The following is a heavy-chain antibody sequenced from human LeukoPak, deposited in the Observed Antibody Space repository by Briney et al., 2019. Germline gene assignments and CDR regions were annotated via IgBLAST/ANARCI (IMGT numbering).Heavy chain of an antibody. CDR1: GFTVSSNY. D-gene: IGHD3-3*01. V-gene: IGHV3-53*01. J-gene: IGHJ4*02. CDR2: IYSGGST. Sequence: GGSLRLSCAASGFTVSSNYMSWVRQAPGKGLEWVSVIYSGGSTYYADSVKGRFTISRDNSKNTLYLQMNSLRAEDTAVYYCARERKSGRRIFDYCGQGTLVTVSS. CDR3: ARERKSGRRIFDY.